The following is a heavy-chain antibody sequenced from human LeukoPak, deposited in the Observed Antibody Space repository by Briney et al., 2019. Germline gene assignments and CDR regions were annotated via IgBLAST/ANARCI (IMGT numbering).Heavy chain of an antibody. CDR1: GGTFSSYA. V-gene: IGHV1-69*13. Sequence: SVKVSCKASGGTFSSYAISWVRQAPGQGLEWMGGIIPIFGTANYAQKFQGRVPITADESTSTAYMELSSLRSEDTAVYYCARDVKGHNWFDPWGQGTLVTVSS. CDR2: IIPIFGTA. J-gene: IGHJ5*02. CDR3: ARDVKGHNWFDP. D-gene: IGHD2/OR15-2a*01.